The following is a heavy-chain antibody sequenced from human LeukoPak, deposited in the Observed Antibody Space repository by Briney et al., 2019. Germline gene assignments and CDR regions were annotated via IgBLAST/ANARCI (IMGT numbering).Heavy chain of an antibody. CDR3: AREKTFGGVIVIDY. J-gene: IGHJ4*02. Sequence: GASVKVSCKASGYTFTSYGISWVRQAPGQGLEWMGWISAYNGNTNYAQKLQGRVTMTSDTSTSTAYMELRSLRSDDTAVYYCAREKTFGGVIVIDYWGQGTLVTVSS. CDR1: GYTFTSYG. D-gene: IGHD3-16*02. V-gene: IGHV1-18*01. CDR2: ISAYNGNT.